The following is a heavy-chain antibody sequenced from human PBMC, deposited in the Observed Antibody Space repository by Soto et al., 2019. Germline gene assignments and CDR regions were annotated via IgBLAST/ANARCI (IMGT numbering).Heavy chain of an antibody. V-gene: IGHV4-39*02. CDR1: GGSLSSSSYY. J-gene: IGHJ3*02. CDR3: ARERAYVWGSYRPLHAFDI. D-gene: IGHD3-16*02. CDR2: IYYSGST. Sequence: SETLSLTCTVSGGSLSSSSYYWGWIRQPPGKGLEWIGSIYYSGSTYYNPSLKSRVTISVDTSKNQFSLKLSSVTAADTAVYYCARERAYVWGSYRPLHAFDIWRQGTMVTVSS.